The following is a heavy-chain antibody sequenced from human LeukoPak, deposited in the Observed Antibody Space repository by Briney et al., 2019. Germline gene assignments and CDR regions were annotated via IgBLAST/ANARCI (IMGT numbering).Heavy chain of an antibody. Sequence: GGSLRLSCAASGFTFSGDWRHWGRQVPGKGRGWVSRINSDGSSRSYVDSVMGRFTISRDNAKNSLYLQMNSLRAEDTAVYYCARADWDTAMIDYWGQGTLVTVSS. D-gene: IGHD5-18*01. CDR2: INSDGSSR. CDR3: ARADWDTAMIDY. V-gene: IGHV3-74*01. J-gene: IGHJ4*02. CDR1: GFTFSGDW.